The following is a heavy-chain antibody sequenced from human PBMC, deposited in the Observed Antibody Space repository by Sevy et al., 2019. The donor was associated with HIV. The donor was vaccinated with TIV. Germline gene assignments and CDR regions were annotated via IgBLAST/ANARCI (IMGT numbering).Heavy chain of an antibody. CDR1: GYTFTSYG. Sequence: ASVKVSCKASGYTFTSYGISWERQAPGQGLEWMGWISAYNGNTNYAQKLQGRVTMTTDTSTSTAYMELRSLRSDDTAVYYCARDLPTTGYTGFDYWGQGTLVTVSS. CDR2: ISAYNGNT. V-gene: IGHV1-18*04. D-gene: IGHD5-18*01. CDR3: ARDLPTTGYTGFDY. J-gene: IGHJ4*02.